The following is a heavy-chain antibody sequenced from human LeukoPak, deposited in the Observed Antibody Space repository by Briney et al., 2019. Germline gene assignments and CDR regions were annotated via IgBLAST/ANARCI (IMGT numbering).Heavy chain of an antibody. D-gene: IGHD6-13*01. Sequence: ASVKVSCKASGGTFSSYAISWVRQAPGQGLEWMGWISAYNGNTNYAQKLRGRVTMTTDTSTSTAYMELRSLRSDDTAVYYCAREIAVVGTYQETDCWGQGTLVTVSS. J-gene: IGHJ4*02. V-gene: IGHV1-18*01. CDR3: AREIAVVGTYQETDC. CDR1: GGTFSSYA. CDR2: ISAYNGNT.